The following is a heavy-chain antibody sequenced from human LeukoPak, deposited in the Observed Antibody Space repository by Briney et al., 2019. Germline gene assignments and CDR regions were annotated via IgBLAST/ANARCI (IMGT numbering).Heavy chain of an antibody. J-gene: IGHJ4*02. CDR2: INPSGGST. CDR3: ARDHRYCSSTSCYEPPDY. V-gene: IGHV1-46*01. CDR1: GYTFTRYY. Sequence: ASVKVSCKASGYTFTRYYMHWVRQAPGQGLEWMGIINPSGGSTSYARKFQGRVTMTRDTSTSTVYMELSSLRSEDTAVYYCARDHRYCSSTSCYEPPDYWGQGTLVTVSS. D-gene: IGHD2-2*01.